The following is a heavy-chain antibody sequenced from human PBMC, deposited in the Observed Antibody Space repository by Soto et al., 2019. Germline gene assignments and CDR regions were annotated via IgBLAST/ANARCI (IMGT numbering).Heavy chain of an antibody. V-gene: IGHV4-59*01. J-gene: IGHJ4*02. CDR2: IYYSGST. CDR3: ARGRRMRRWLQSPENYYFEY. Sequence: ASETLSLTCTVSGGSISSYYWSWIRQPPGKGLEWIGYIYYSGSTNYNPSLKSRVTISVDTSKNQFSLKLSSVTAADTAVYYCARGRRMRRWLQSPENYYFEYWGQGTLVTVSS. CDR1: GGSISSYY. D-gene: IGHD5-12*01.